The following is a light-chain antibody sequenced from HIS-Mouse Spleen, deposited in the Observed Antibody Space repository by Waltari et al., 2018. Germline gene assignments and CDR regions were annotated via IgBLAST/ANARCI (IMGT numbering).Light chain of an antibody. Sequence: DIPLTQSPFFLSASVGDIVTITSRASKGISSYLALYQQKPGKAPKLLIYAASTLQSGVPSRFSGSGSGTEFTLTISSLQPEDFATYYCQQLNSYPPTFGQGTKVEIK. J-gene: IGKJ1*01. V-gene: IGKV1-9*01. CDR2: AAS. CDR3: QQLNSYPPT. CDR1: KGISSY.